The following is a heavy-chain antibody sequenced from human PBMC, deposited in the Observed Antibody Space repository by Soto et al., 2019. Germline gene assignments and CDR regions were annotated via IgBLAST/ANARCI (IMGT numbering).Heavy chain of an antibody. CDR3: ARAEELGTIRFDY. Sequence: QVQLVQSGAEEKKPGASVKVSCKASGYTFAYYFIHWVRQAPGQGLEWMGVINPTGGPTSYAQKFQGRVTMTRDTSTSTVYVELSSLKSEDTAVYYCARAEELGTIRFDYWGQGTLVTVSS. V-gene: IGHV1-46*01. J-gene: IGHJ4*02. CDR2: INPTGGPT. D-gene: IGHD3-10*01. CDR1: GYTFAYYF.